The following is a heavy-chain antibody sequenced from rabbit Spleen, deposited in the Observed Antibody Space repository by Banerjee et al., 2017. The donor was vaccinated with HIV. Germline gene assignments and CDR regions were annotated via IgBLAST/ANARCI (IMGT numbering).Heavy chain of an antibody. Sequence: HLKESGGGLVQPGGSLKLSCKASGFTLSSYYMNWVRQAPGKGLEWIGYIDPVFGITYYASWVNGRFSISRENTQNTVSLQLNSLTAADTATYFCVRGASSSGYYSLWGPGTLVTVS. J-gene: IGHJ6*01. D-gene: IGHD1-1*01. CDR1: GFTLSSYY. V-gene: IGHV1S7*01. CDR3: VRGASSSGYYSL. CDR2: IDPVFGIT.